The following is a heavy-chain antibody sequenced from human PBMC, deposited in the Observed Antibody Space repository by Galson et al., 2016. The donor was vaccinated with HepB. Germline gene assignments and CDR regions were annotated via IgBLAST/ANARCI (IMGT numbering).Heavy chain of an antibody. Sequence: SETLSLTCTVSGTSISSDYYWAWIRQPPGKGLEWIGSIYYSGSTYQNPSLKSRVTISVDTSKNQFSLKLSSVTAADTAVYYCARITTLATVLDYWGQGTLVTVSS. CDR3: ARITTLATVLDY. D-gene: IGHD4-17*01. CDR2: IYYSGST. V-gene: IGHV4-38-2*02. CDR1: GTSISSDYY. J-gene: IGHJ4*02.